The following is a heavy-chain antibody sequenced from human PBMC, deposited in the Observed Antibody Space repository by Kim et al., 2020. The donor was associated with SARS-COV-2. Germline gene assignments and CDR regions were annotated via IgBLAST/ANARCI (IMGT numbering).Heavy chain of an antibody. CDR3: ARVQLYCSSTSCYRRALSLLDS. CDR2: INHSGST. D-gene: IGHD2-2*01. Sequence: SETLSLTCAVYGGSFSGYYWSWIRQPPGKGLEWIGEINHSGSTNYNPSLKSRVTISVDTSKYQFSLKLSSVTAADTAVYYCARVQLYCSSTSCYRRALSLLDSWGQGALVTVSS. V-gene: IGHV4-34*01. J-gene: IGHJ4*02. CDR1: GGSFSGYY.